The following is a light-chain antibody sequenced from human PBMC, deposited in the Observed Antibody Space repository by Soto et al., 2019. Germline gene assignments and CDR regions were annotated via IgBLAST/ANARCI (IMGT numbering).Light chain of an antibody. CDR2: DAS. CDR3: QQRANWPLT. CDR1: QSVINY. Sequence: EIVLTQSPATLSWSPGERATLSCRASQSVINYLAWYQQKPGQAPRLLIYDASNRATGIPARFSGSGSGTDFTLIISSLEPEDFAVYYCQQRANWPLTFGGGTKVEIK. V-gene: IGKV3-11*01. J-gene: IGKJ4*01.